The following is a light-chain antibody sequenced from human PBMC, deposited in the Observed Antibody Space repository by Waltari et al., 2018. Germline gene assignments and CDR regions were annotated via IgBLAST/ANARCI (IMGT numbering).Light chain of an antibody. J-gene: IGLJ2*01. CDR1: GSNIGNNF. Sequence: QSVLTQPPSVSAAAGQKVTISCSGSGSNIGNNFVSWYQQLPGTAPKLLIFDNNKGPSGTPDRFSGSKSGSSATLGIAGLQTGDEAEYYCGTWDSSLSVVFGGGTKLTVL. CDR3: GTWDSSLSVV. CDR2: DNN. V-gene: IGLV1-51*01.